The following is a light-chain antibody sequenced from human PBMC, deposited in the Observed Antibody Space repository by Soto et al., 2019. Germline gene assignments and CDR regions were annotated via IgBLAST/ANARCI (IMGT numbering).Light chain of an antibody. CDR1: SSDVGRYNL. Sequence: QSALTQPASVSGSPGQSITISCTGTSSDVGRYNLVSWYQQRPGKAPKLMIYEVSNRPSGVSNRFSGSKSGNTASLTISGLQAEDEADYYCTSYTDSSPWVFGGVTKLTVL. V-gene: IGLV2-14*01. J-gene: IGLJ3*02. CDR2: EVS. CDR3: TSYTDSSPWV.